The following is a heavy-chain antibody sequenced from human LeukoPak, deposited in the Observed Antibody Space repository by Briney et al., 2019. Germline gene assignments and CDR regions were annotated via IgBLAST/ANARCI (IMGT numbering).Heavy chain of an antibody. CDR3: ASEGYYDYVWGSYRPGIGVDY. V-gene: IGHV4-4*07. D-gene: IGHD3-16*02. Sequence: SETLSLTCTVSGGSISSYYWSWIRQPAGKGLEWIGRIYTSGSTNYNPSLKSRVTMSVDTSKNQFSLKLSSVTAADTAVYYCASEGYYDYVWGSYRPGIGVDYWGQGTLVTVSS. CDR1: GGSISSYY. CDR2: IYTSGST. J-gene: IGHJ4*02.